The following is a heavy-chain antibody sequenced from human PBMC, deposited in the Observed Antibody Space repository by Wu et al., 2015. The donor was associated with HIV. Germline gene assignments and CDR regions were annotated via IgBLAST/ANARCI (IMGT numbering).Heavy chain of an antibody. Sequence: QVQLVQSGAEVKRPGASVKVSCKTSGYTFTDYYIHWVRQAPGQGLEWMGIINPSDGSTSYAQRSQGRVTMTTDTSTSTAYMELRSLTSDDTATYYCARDSAAWLLGQALDYWGQGTLVTVSS. J-gene: IGHJ4*02. CDR3: ARDSAAWLLGQALDY. CDR2: INPSDGST. V-gene: IGHV1-46*01. D-gene: IGHD3-22*01. CDR1: GYTFTDYY.